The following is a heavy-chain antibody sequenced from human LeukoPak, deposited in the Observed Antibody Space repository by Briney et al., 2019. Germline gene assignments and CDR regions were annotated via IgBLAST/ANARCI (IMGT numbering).Heavy chain of an antibody. Sequence: SETLSLTCTVSGGSISSYYWSWIRQPAGKGLEWIGRIHTSGSTNYNPSLKSRVTISVDTSKNQFSLKLSSVTAADTAVYYCARWGEVYWYFDLWGRGTLVTVSS. D-gene: IGHD3-16*01. CDR1: GGSISSYY. CDR3: ARWGEVYWYFDL. J-gene: IGHJ2*01. CDR2: IHTSGST. V-gene: IGHV4-4*07.